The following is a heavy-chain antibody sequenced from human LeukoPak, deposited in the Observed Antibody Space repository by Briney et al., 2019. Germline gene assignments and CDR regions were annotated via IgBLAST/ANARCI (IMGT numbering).Heavy chain of an antibody. CDR2: IYHSGST. CDR3: EAASGMEDY. V-gene: IGHV4-38-2*02. D-gene: IGHD3-10*01. J-gene: IGHJ4*02. CDR1: GYSISSGYY. Sequence: SETLSLTCTVSGYSISSGYYWGWIRQPPGKGLEWIGSIYHSGSTYYNPSLKSRVTISVDTSKNQFSLKLSSVTAADTAVYYCEAASGMEDYWGQGTLVTVPS.